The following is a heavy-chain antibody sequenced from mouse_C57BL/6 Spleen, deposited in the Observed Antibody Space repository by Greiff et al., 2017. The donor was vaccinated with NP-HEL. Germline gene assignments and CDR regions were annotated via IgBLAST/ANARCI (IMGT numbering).Heavy chain of an antibody. CDR2: INPYNGGT. J-gene: IGHJ4*01. Sequence: EVKLQQSGPVLVKPGASVKMSCKASGYTFTDYYMNWVKQSHGKSLEWIGVINPYNGGTSYNQKFKGKATLTVDKSSSTAYMELNSLTSEDSAVYYCARYYGNPYAMDYWGQGTSVTVSS. CDR1: GYTFTDYY. D-gene: IGHD2-1*01. CDR3: ARYYGNPYAMDY. V-gene: IGHV1-19*01.